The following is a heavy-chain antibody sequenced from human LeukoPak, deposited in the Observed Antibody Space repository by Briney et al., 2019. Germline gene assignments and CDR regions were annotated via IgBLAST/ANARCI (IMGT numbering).Heavy chain of an antibody. D-gene: IGHD3-3*02. CDR3: ARDRVFTFWW. CDR2: ISSSSSTI. Sequence: GGSLRPSCAASGFTFSSYSMNWVRQAPGKGLEWVSYISSSSSTIYYAHSVKGRFTTSRDNAKNSLYLPMNSLRDEDTAVYYCARDRVFTFWWWGQGTLVTVSS. V-gene: IGHV3-48*02. CDR1: GFTFSSYS. J-gene: IGHJ4*02.